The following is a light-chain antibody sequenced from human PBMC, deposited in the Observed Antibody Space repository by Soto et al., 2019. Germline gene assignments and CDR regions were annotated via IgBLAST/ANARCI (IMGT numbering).Light chain of an antibody. CDR1: QSVSSY. CDR3: QQRSNWPPVT. V-gene: IGKV3-11*01. J-gene: IGKJ2*01. Sequence: TVLTQSPATLSLSPGERATLSCRASQSVSSYLAWYQQKPGQAPRLLIYDASNRATGIPARFSGSGSGTDFTLTISSLEPEDFAVYYCQQRSNWPPVTFGQGTKVDIK. CDR2: DAS.